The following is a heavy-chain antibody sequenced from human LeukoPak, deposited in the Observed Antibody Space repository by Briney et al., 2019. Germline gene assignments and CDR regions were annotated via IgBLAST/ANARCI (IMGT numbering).Heavy chain of an antibody. J-gene: IGHJ4*02. D-gene: IGHD6-19*01. V-gene: IGHV4-61*02. CDR2: IYTSGST. CDR3: AGMSAGYSSGWYLGYNFDY. CDR1: GGSISSGSYY. Sequence: SETLSLTCTVSGGSISSGSYYWSWIRQPAGKGLEWIGRIYTSGSTNYNPSLKSRVTISVDTSKNQFSLKLSSVTAAGTAVYYCAGMSAGYSSGWYLGYNFDYWGQGTLVTVSS.